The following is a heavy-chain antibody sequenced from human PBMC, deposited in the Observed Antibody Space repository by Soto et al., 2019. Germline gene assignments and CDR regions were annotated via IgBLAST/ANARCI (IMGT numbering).Heavy chain of an antibody. V-gene: IGHV1-69*08. CDR2: IIPMLGIA. CDR3: ARDQDLAY. J-gene: IGHJ4*02. CDR1: GGTFSSYT. Sequence: QVQLVQSGAEVKKPGSSVKVSCKASGGTFSSYTISWVRQAPGQGLEWMGRIIPMLGIANYAQKSQGRVTIIADKSTSTAYMELSSLRSEDTAVYYCARDQDLAYWGQGTLVTVSS.